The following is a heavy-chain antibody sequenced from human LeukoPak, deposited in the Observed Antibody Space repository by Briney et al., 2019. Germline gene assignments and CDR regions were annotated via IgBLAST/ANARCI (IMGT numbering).Heavy chain of an antibody. CDR2: ISSNGGST. CDR1: GFTFSSYA. Sequence: GGSLRLSCAASGFTFSSYAMHWVRQAPGKGLEYVSAISSNGGSTYYANSVKGRFTISRDNSKNTLYLQMGSLRAEDMAVYYCAREVPGGRAFDSWGQGTMVTVSS. D-gene: IGHD2-15*01. CDR3: AREVPGGRAFDS. V-gene: IGHV3-64*01. J-gene: IGHJ3*02.